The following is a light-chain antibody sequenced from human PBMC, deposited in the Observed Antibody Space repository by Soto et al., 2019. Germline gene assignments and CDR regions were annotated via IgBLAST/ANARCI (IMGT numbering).Light chain of an antibody. CDR1: QSVTSRR. Sequence: EIVLTQSPATLSLSPGERATLSCRASQSVTSRRLGWYQQKTGQAPRLLIYDASGRVTGSPDRFSGSGSGTEFTLIISRLEHEDFAVYYCHQYGSSPITFGRGTRLEIK. V-gene: IGKV3-20*01. CDR3: HQYGSSPIT. J-gene: IGKJ5*01. CDR2: DAS.